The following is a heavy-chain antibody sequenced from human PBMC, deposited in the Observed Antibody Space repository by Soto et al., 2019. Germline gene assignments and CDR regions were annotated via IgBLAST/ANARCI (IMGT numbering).Heavy chain of an antibody. J-gene: IGHJ3*02. CDR1: GFTFSSYW. Sequence: GGSLRLSCAASGFTFSSYWMTWVRQAPGKGLEWVANIKKDGSEKYYVDSVKGRFTISRDDAKKSLYLQMNSLRAEDTALYYCARGLHRADRGDWYAYDIWVQGTMVTVSS. CDR2: IKKDGSEK. D-gene: IGHD2-21*02. CDR3: ARGLHRADRGDWYAYDI. V-gene: IGHV3-7*05.